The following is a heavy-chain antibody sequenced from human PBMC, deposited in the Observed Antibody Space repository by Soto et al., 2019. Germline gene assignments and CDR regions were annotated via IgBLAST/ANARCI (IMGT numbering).Heavy chain of an antibody. CDR1: GFTFSSYS. D-gene: IGHD6-13*01. J-gene: IGHJ6*03. V-gene: IGHV3-21*01. CDR3: ARDGTAAGTYYYYYYMDV. Sequence: EVQLVESGGGLVKPGGSLRLSCAASGFTFSSYSMNWVRQAPGKGLEWVSSISSSSSYIYYADSVKGRFTISRDNAKNSLYLQMNSLRAEDTAVYYCARDGTAAGTYYYYYYMDVWGKGTTVTVSS. CDR2: ISSSSSYI.